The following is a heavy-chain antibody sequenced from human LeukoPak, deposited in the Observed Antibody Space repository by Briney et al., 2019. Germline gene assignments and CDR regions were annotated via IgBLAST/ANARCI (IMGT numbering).Heavy chain of an antibody. CDR2: VNSRGSA. V-gene: IGHV4-34*01. J-gene: IGHJ4*02. CDR1: GGHFSGYF. Sequence: PSETLSLTCAVSGGHFSGYFWTWIRQAPGKGLEWIGEVNSRGSATYSPSLRSRVSILPDTSKNQFSLTLTSVTAADTAVYYCARRQPSMRTSGGLVGHFEYWGQGILVIVSS. CDR3: ARRQPSMRTSGGLVGHFEY. D-gene: IGHD3-16*02.